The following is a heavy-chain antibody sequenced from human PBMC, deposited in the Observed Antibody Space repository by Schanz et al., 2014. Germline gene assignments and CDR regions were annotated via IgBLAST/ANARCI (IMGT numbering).Heavy chain of an antibody. CDR3: ARDTTWRLDL. CDR1: GGSIRSGTYY. D-gene: IGHD1-1*01. Sequence: QVQLQESGPGLVKPSQTLSLTCTVSGGSIRSGTYYWSWIRQPAGKALEWVGRVFPNGITNYTPTLKSRVTISRDTSKSQFSLALTSLTAADTAVYYCARDTTWRLDLWGRGTLVTVSS. CDR2: VFPNGIT. J-gene: IGHJ2*01. V-gene: IGHV4-61*02.